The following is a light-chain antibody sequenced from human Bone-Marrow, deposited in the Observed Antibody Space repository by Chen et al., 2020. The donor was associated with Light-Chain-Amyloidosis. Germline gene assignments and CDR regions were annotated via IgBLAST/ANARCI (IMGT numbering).Light chain of an antibody. J-gene: IGKJ4*01. Sequence: EIVLTQSPGTLSLSPGEGANISCRASQTISSNYLTWYQQKFGQAPRLLIYGSSSRATGIPERFTGSGSGTDFTLTINRLEPEDFAMYYCQQYGTSPLTFGGGTKVEIK. CDR2: GSS. CDR3: QQYGTSPLT. CDR1: QTISSNY. V-gene: IGKV3-20*01.